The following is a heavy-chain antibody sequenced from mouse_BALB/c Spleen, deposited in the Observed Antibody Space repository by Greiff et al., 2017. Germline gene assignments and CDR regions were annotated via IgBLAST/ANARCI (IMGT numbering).Heavy chain of an antibody. J-gene: IGHJ1*01. CDR2: INPSSGYT. D-gene: IGHD1-1*01. Sequence: VQLQQSGAELARPGASVKMSCKASGYTFTSYTMHWVKQRPGQGLEWIGYINPSSGYTNYNQKFKDKATLTADKSSSTAYMQLSSLTSEDSAVYYCARSGSYYYGSSSNWYFDVWGAGTTVTVSS. V-gene: IGHV1-4*01. CDR1: GYTFTSYT. CDR3: ARSGSYYYGSSSNWYFDV.